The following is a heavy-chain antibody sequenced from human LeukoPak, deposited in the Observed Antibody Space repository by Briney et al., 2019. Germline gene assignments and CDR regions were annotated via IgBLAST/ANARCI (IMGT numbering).Heavy chain of an antibody. D-gene: IGHD1-26*01. CDR1: GYTFTGYY. CDR2: INPNSGGT. Sequence: ASVKVSCKSSGYTFTGYYLHWVRQAPGQGLEWMGWINPNSGGTNYAQKFQGRVTMTRATSISTDYMELHRLRSDDTAVYYCARDQEWELLDWGQGTLVTVSS. V-gene: IGHV1-2*02. CDR3: ARDQEWELLD. J-gene: IGHJ4*02.